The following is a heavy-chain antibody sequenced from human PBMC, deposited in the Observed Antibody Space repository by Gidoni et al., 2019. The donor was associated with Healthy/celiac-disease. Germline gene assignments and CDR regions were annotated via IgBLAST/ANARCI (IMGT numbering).Heavy chain of an antibody. Sequence: AAGGFTVSSNYMSWVRQAPGKGLEWVSVIYSGGSTYYADSVKGRFTISRDNSKNTLYLQMNSLRAEDTAVYYCARVAGYYGSALEFDPWGQGTLVTVSS. V-gene: IGHV3-53*01. CDR3: ARVAGYYGSALEFDP. J-gene: IGHJ5*02. CDR1: GFTVSSNY. CDR2: IYSGGST. D-gene: IGHD3-10*01.